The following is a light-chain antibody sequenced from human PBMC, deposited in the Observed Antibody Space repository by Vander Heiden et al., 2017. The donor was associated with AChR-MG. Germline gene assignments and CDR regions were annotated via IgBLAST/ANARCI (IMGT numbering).Light chain of an antibody. Sequence: QSALTQPPSASGPPGPSVPISCTGTSSDVGGYNYVSWYQHHPGKAPTLMIYEVSKRPSGVPDRFSGSKSGNTASLTVSGLQAEDEADYYCSSYAGSNNLIFGGGTKLTVL. CDR3: SSYAGSNNLI. CDR1: SSDVGGYNY. V-gene: IGLV2-8*01. CDR2: EVS. J-gene: IGLJ2*01.